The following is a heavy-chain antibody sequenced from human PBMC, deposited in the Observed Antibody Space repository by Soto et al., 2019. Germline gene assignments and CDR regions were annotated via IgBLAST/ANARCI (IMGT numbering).Heavy chain of an antibody. J-gene: IGHJ4*02. D-gene: IGHD3-22*01. CDR3: AKGGDTSGYYYYFDY. Sequence: EVQLLASGGGLVQPGGSLRLSCVASGFTFSIYAMSWVRQAPGKGLKWVSTIGGSDGSTYYADSVKGRFTISRDTSKNTLYLQMNSLRAEDTAVYYCAKGGDTSGYYYYFDYWGQGTLVTVSS. CDR1: GFTFSIYA. V-gene: IGHV3-23*01. CDR2: IGGSDGST.